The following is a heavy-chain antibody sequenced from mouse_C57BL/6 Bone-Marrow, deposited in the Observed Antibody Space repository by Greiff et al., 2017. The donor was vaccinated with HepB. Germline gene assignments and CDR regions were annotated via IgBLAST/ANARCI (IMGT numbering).Heavy chain of an antibody. V-gene: IGHV1-18*01. CDR2: INPNNGGT. Sequence: EVKLMESGPELVKPGASVKIPCKASGYTFTDYNMDWVKQSHGKSLEWIGDINPNNGGTIYNQKFKGKATLTVDKSSSTAYMELRSLTSEDTAVYYCAALGDLIAYWGQGTLVTVSA. J-gene: IGHJ3*01. D-gene: IGHD3-3*01. CDR3: AALGDLIAY. CDR1: GYTFTDYN.